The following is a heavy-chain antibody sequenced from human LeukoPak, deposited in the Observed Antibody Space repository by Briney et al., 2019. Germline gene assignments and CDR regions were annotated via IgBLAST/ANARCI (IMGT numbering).Heavy chain of an antibody. CDR1: VFSFSGSW. V-gene: IGHV3-74*01. CDR2: FDDDGAGT. D-gene: IGHD5-12*01. Sequence: GGGLRVSCAARVFSFSGSWVCWVRHAPGKGLGWGWRFDDDGAGTYYADSVKGRFTISRDNAKNTLYLQMNSLRVEDTAVYYCARSASGYDAWGQGTLVTVSS. J-gene: IGHJ5*02. CDR3: ARSASGYDA.